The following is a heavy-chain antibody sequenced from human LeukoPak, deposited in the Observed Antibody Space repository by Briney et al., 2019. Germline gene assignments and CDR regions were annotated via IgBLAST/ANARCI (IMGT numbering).Heavy chain of an antibody. V-gene: IGHV4-39*07. CDR2: IYYSGST. CDR1: GGSISSSSYY. J-gene: IGHJ4*02. CDR3: ARRGSSSWPEGNYFDY. D-gene: IGHD6-13*01. Sequence: PSETLSLTCTVSGGSISSSSYYWGWIRQPPGKGLEWIGSIYYSGSTYYNPSLKSRVTISVDTSKNQFSLKLSSVTAADTAVYYCARRGSSSWPEGNYFDYWGQGTLVTVSS.